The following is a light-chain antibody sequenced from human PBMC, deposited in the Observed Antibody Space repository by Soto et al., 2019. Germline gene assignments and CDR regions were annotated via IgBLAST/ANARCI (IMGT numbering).Light chain of an antibody. CDR1: SGHSNYA. CDR2: LNSDGSH. V-gene: IGLV4-69*01. Sequence: QLVLTQSPSASASLGASVKLTCTLSSGHSNYAIAWHQQQPGKGPRYLMKLNSDGSHFKGDGIPDRFSGSSSGAERYLTISSLQSEDEADYYCQTWGTGIHVFGTGTKLTVL. CDR3: QTWGTGIHV. J-gene: IGLJ1*01.